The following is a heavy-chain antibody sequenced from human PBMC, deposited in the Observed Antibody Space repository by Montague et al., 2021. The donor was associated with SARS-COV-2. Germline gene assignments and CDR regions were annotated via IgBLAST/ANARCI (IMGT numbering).Heavy chain of an antibody. D-gene: IGHD3-10*01. J-gene: IGHJ6*02. Sequence: SLRLSCAASGFTFNNFALHWVRQAPGMRLEWLAVISYDGSIQYYSYSXXGLFTISRDSSKKTLYLQMNSLSSEDTAVYYCAKNRDIFWFGEGRDSMDVWGQGTTVIVSS. V-gene: IGHV3-30*18. CDR1: GFTFNNFA. CDR2: ISYDGSIQ. CDR3: AKNRDIFWFGEGRDSMDV.